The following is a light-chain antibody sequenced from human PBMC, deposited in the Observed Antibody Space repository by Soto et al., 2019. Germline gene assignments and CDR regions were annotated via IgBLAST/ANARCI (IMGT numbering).Light chain of an antibody. Sequence: EIVMTQSPATLSVSPGERATLSCRASQSVSSNLAWYQQKPGQAPRLLIYGASTTATGIKARFSGSGSGTEFIHTISSLQSEDFAVYYCQQYNNWPRGTFGQGTKVEIK. CDR2: GAS. CDR1: QSVSSN. CDR3: QQYNNWPRGT. J-gene: IGKJ2*02. V-gene: IGKV3-15*01.